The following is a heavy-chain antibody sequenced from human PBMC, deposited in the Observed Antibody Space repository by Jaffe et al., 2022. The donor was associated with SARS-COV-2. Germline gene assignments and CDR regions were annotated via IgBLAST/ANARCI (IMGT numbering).Heavy chain of an antibody. CDR2: ISDTGRNK. D-gene: IGHD6-19*01. V-gene: IGHV3-30*04. CDR3: ARDRYNSGPYYIDN. CDR1: GFTFTNYA. Sequence: QVHLVESGGGVVQPGTSLRLSCVASGFTFTNYAMHWVRQAPGRGLEWVAIISDTGRNKFYADSVKGSFTISRDNSKNTVHLQMDSLTPEDTALYYCARDRYNSGPYYIDNWGQGTLLTVSS. J-gene: IGHJ4*02.